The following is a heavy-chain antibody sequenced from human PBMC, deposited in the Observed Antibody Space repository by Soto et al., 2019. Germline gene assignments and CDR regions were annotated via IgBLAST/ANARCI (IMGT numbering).Heavy chain of an antibody. D-gene: IGHD3-3*01. CDR3: ARSPLMHDFWSGYRNPYGMDV. CDR2: IYYSGST. J-gene: IGHJ6*02. V-gene: IGHV4-39*01. Sequence: SETLSLTCTVSGGSISSSSYYWGWIRQPPGKGLEWIGSIYYSGSTYYNPSLKSRVTISVDTSKNQFPLKLSSVTAADTAVYYCARSPLMHDFWSGYRNPYGMDVWGQGTTVTVSS. CDR1: GGSISSSSYY.